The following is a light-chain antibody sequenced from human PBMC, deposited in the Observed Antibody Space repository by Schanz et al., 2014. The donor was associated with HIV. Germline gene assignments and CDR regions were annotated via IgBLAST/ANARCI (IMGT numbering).Light chain of an antibody. J-gene: IGLJ1*01. CDR1: SSDVGSYNL. CDR2: EGS. V-gene: IGLV2-14*02. Sequence: QSALTQPASVSGSPGQSITISCTGTSSDVGSYNLVSWYQQHPGKAPKLMIYEGSKRPSGVSNRFSGSKSGNTASLIISGLQAEDEADYYCNSYSHSNTYVFGSGTKLTVL. CDR3: NSYSHSNTYV.